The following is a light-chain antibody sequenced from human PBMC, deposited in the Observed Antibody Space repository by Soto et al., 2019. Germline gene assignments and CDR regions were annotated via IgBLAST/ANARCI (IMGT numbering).Light chain of an antibody. CDR2: EVS. CDR3: SAYAGSNNLV. J-gene: IGLJ1*01. V-gene: IGLV2-8*01. CDR1: SSDVGDNY. Sequence: QSALTQPPSASGSPGQSVTISCTGTSSDVGDNYVSWYQQHLGKAPKLIIYEVSQRPSGVPDRFSGSKSGNTASLTVSGLQTEDEADYYCSAYAGSNNLVFGSGTKSPS.